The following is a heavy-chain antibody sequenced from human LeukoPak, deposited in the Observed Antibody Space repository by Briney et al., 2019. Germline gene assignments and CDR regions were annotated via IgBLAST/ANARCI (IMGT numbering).Heavy chain of an antibody. J-gene: IGHJ4*02. D-gene: IGHD6-25*01. V-gene: IGHV3-23*01. CDR3: ANGKLGAGSLFDY. Sequence: GGSLRLSCAASGFTFGSYAMNWVRQAPGKGLEWVSTISGSGGRTYYADSVKGRFTISRDNSKNTLYLQMNSLRAEDTAVYYCANGKLGAGSLFDYWGQGTLVTVSS. CDR1: GFTFGSYA. CDR2: ISGSGGRT.